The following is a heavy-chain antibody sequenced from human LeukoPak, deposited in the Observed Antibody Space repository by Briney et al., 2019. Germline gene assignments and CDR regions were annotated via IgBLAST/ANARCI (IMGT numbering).Heavy chain of an antibody. Sequence: PGGSLRLSCAASGFTFSGYDMQWVRQTKGRGLEWVSAIGRAGDTHYPDSVKGRFTISRDNAKNSLYLQMNSLRAEDTAVYYCAIIPRAAAGPSARSPFHYWGQGTLVTVSS. J-gene: IGHJ4*02. D-gene: IGHD6-13*01. CDR3: AIIPRAAAGPSARSPFHY. CDR1: GFTFSGYD. CDR2: IGRAGDT. V-gene: IGHV3-13*01.